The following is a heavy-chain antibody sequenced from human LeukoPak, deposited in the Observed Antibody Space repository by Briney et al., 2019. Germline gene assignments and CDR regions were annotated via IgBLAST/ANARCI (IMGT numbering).Heavy chain of an antibody. D-gene: IGHD2-2*01. Sequence: SETLSLTCAVSGHSISSGYYWGWIRQPPGKGLEWIGSIYYSGSTYYNPSLKSRVTISLDTSKSQFSLKLSSVTAADTAMYYCASRYCDSTSCLFDYWGQGTLVTVSS. V-gene: IGHV4-38-2*01. CDR1: GHSISSGYY. J-gene: IGHJ4*02. CDR2: IYYSGST. CDR3: ASRYCDSTSCLFDY.